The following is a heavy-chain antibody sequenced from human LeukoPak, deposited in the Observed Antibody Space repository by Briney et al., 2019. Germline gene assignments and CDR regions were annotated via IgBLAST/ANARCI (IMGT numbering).Heavy chain of an antibody. CDR3: ARVVVAAPSFYYGMDV. V-gene: IGHV4-31*11. CDR1: GGSFSGYY. J-gene: IGHJ6*02. D-gene: IGHD2-15*01. CDR2: IYYSGST. Sequence: SETLSLTCAVYGGSFSGYYWSWIRQHPGKGLEWIGYIYYSGSTYYNPSLKSRVTISVDTSKNQFSLKLSSVTAADTAVYYCARVVVAAPSFYYGMDVWGQGTTVTVSS.